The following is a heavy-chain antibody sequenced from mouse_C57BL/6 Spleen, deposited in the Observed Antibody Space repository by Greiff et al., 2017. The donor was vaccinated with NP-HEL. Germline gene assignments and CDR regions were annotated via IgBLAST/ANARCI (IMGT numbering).Heavy chain of an antibody. Sequence: EVMLVESGGGLVKPGGSLTLSCAASGFTFSSYAMSWVRQTPEKRLEWVATISDGGSYTYYPDNVKGRFTISRDNAKNNLYLQMSHLKSEDTAMYYCARDRGYAMDYWGQGTSVTVSS. D-gene: IGHD3-3*01. CDR1: GFTFSSYA. CDR2: ISDGGSYT. J-gene: IGHJ4*01. V-gene: IGHV5-4*01. CDR3: ARDRGYAMDY.